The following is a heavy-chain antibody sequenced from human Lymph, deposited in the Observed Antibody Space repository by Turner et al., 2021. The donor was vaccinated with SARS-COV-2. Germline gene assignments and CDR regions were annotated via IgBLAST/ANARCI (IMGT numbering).Heavy chain of an antibody. Sequence: QVQLVQSGAEVKKPGASVKVSCKASGYTFTSYYMHWVRQAPGQGLEWMRIINPSGDSTSYAQKFQGRVTMNRDTSTSTVYMELSSLRSEDTAVYYCARVGPGGFDYWGQGTPVTVSS. CDR1: GYTFTSYY. J-gene: IGHJ4*02. CDR3: ARVGPGGFDY. V-gene: IGHV1-46*01. CDR2: INPSGDST. D-gene: IGHD2-15*01.